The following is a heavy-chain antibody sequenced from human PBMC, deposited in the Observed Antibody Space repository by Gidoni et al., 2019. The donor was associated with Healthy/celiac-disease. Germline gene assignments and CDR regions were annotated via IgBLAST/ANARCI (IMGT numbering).Heavy chain of an antibody. J-gene: IGHJ4*02. D-gene: IGHD4-17*01. Sequence: EVQLLVSGGGLVQPGGSLRLSCAASGLTFSSYAMSSVRQAPGKVLEWVSAISGSGGRTYYAESVKGRFTISRDNSKNTLYLQMNSLRAEDTAVYYCAKDPRTTVVTLYFDYWGQGTLVTVSS. CDR3: AKDPRTTVVTLYFDY. CDR1: GLTFSSYA. CDR2: ISGSGGRT. V-gene: IGHV3-23*01.